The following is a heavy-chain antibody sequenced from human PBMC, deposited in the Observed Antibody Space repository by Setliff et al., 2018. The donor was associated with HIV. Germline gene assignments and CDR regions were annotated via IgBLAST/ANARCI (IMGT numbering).Heavy chain of an antibody. V-gene: IGHV4-59*02. J-gene: IGHJ4*02. Sequence: SETLSLTCAVYGVYGDAVDGYFWSWIRQPPGKGLEWVGYIYYSGGTTYNPSLKSRVTISVDTSKNQFSLKLTSVTVADTAVYYCAGYTSGWYAPYWGQGTLVTVSS. D-gene: IGHD6-19*01. CDR2: IYYSGGT. CDR1: GVYGDAVDGYF. CDR3: AGYTSGWYAPY.